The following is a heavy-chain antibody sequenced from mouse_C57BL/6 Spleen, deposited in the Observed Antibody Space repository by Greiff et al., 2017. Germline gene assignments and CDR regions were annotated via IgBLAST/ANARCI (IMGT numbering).Heavy chain of an antibody. J-gene: IGHJ2*01. CDR1: GYTFTSYW. V-gene: IGHV1-5*01. Sequence: EVQLQQSGTVLARPGASVKMSCTTSGYTFTSYWMHWVKQRPGQGLEWIGAIYPGYSDTSYNQKFKGQAKLTAVTSASTAYMELSSLTNEDSAVYYCTRPFITGYYFDYWGQGTTLTVSS. CDR2: IYPGYSDT. D-gene: IGHD4-1*01. CDR3: TRPFITGYYFDY.